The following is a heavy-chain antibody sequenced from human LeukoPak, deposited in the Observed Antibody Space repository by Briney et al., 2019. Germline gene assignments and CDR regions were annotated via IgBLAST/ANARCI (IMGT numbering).Heavy chain of an antibody. CDR2: LYDSGST. CDR3: ARNMAY. V-gene: IGHV4-59*01. CDR1: GGSFRDYY. Sequence: SETLSLTCTVSGGSFRDYYWSWIRQPPGKGLEWIGYLYDSGSTIYNPSLKSRVTISLDTSKNQLSLTLNSVTAADTAVYYCARNMAYWGQGTLVTVSS. J-gene: IGHJ4*02. D-gene: IGHD2/OR15-2a*01.